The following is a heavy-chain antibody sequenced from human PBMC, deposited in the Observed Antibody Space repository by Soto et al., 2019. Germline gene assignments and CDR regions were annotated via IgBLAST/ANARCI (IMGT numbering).Heavy chain of an antibody. J-gene: IGHJ6*02. CDR1: GGSFSGYY. V-gene: IGHV4-34*01. D-gene: IGHD4-17*01. CDR3: ARVGYGGNSYGMDV. Sequence: LSLTCAVYGGSFSGYYWSWIRQPPGKGLEWIGEINHSGSTNYNPSLKSRVTISVDTSKNQFSLKLSSVTAADTAVYYCARVGYGGNSYGMDVWGQGTTVTVSS. CDR2: INHSGST.